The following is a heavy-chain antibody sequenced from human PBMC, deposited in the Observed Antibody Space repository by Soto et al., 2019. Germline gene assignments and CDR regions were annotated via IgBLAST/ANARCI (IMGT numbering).Heavy chain of an antibody. D-gene: IGHD3-10*01. CDR2: VSSSGSYK. J-gene: IGHJ3*01. CDR3: ASPRGLDDAFDF. V-gene: IGHV3-21*01. CDR1: GFTFSSQT. Sequence: EVQLVESGGGLVKQGGSMRLSCAVSGFTFSSQTMNWVRQAPGKGLEWVSSVSSSGSYKYYADSVKGRFTISRDNAKNSLYLQMNSLRAEDTAVYFCASPRGLDDAFDFWGQGTMVTVSS.